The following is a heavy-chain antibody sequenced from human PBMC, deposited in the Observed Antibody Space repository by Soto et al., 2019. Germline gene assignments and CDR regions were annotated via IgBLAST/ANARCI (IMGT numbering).Heavy chain of an antibody. CDR2: IYRGNA. J-gene: IGHJ4*02. Sequence: QLQLQESGPGLVKPSETLSLTCSVSDDSINSDKYYWGWIRQPPGKGLGWIGSIYRGNAYYNPSLQTRVTISLDKSRSQFSLKLNSVTAADSAVYFCARLEGLATISYYFDFWGPGALVTVSS. V-gene: IGHV4-39*01. CDR1: DDSINSDKYY. CDR3: ARLEGLATISYYFDF. D-gene: IGHD3-9*01.